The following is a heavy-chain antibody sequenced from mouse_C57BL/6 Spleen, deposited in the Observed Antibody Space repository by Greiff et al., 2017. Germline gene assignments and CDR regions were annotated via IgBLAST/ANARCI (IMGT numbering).Heavy chain of an antibody. V-gene: IGHV1-26*01. Sequence: EVQLQQSGPELVKPGASVKISCKASGYTFTDYYMNWVKQSHGKSLEWIGDINPNNGGTSYNQKFKGKATLTVDKSSSTAYMELRSLTSEDSAVYYCARGNWERAMDYWGQGTSVTVSS. CDR3: ARGNWERAMDY. CDR2: INPNNGGT. D-gene: IGHD4-1*01. CDR1: GYTFTDYY. J-gene: IGHJ4*01.